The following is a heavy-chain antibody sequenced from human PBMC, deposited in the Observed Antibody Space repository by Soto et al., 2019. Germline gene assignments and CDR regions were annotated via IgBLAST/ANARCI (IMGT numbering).Heavy chain of an antibody. Sequence: QVQLVQSGAEVKKPGASVKVSCKASGYTFTSYGISWVRQAPGQGLEWMGWISAYNGNTNYAQKLQGRVTMTTDTSTSTAYMELRGLRSDGTAVYYCASQDCSGGSCYYYYYGMDVWGQGTTVTVSS. D-gene: IGHD2-15*01. J-gene: IGHJ6*02. CDR2: ISAYNGNT. V-gene: IGHV1-18*01. CDR3: ASQDCSGGSCYYYYYGMDV. CDR1: GYTFTSYG.